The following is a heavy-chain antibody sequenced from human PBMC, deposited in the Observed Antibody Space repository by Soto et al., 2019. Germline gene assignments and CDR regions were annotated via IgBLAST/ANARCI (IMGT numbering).Heavy chain of an antibody. CDR1: GYKFSDYG. Sequence: QVQLVQSGAEVKKPGASVKVSCKASGYKFSDYGINWVRQVPGQGLEWMGWIAAYSGHTNYVQRIQGRVTMTANTSTSIVYMELRTLRSDDTAVYYCAINIQRLGCVSTSCYFDYWGQGTLVSVSS. V-gene: IGHV1-18*04. D-gene: IGHD2-2*01. CDR2: IAAYSGHT. CDR3: AINIQRLGCVSTSCYFDY. J-gene: IGHJ4*02.